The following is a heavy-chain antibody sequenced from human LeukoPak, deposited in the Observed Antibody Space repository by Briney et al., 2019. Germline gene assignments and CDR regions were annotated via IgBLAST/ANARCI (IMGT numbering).Heavy chain of an antibody. V-gene: IGHV3-23*01. Sequence: GGSLRLSCAASGFTFSIYAMSWVRQAPGKGLEWVSAISGSGGSTYYADSVKGRFTISRDNSKNTLYLQMNSLRAEDTAVYYCAIDLGGWYKTFDYWGQGALVTVSS. CDR1: GFTFSIYA. CDR2: ISGSGGST. J-gene: IGHJ4*02. D-gene: IGHD6-19*01. CDR3: AIDLGGWYKTFDY.